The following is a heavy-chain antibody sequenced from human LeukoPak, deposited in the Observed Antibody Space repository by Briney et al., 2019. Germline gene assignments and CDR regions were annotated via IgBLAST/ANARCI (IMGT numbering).Heavy chain of an antibody. CDR1: GYTFTCYY. J-gene: IGHJ3*02. V-gene: IGHV1-2*02. Sequence: ASVKVSCKASGYTFTCYYMHWVRQAHGQGLEWMGWINPNSGGTNYAQKSQGRVTMTRDTAISTAYMELSRLRSDDTAVYYCARGTSNDAFDIWGQGTMVTVSS. CDR2: INPNSGGT. D-gene: IGHD2-2*01. CDR3: ARGTSNDAFDI.